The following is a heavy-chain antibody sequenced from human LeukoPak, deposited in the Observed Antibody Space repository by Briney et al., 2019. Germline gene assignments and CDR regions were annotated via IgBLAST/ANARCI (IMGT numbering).Heavy chain of an antibody. CDR1: GYTFTTYD. Sequence: ASVKVSCKASGYTFTTYDINWVRQATGQGLEWMGWINPNSGNTGYAQKFQGRVTITRNTSISTAYMELSSLRSEDTAIYYCARGPVRDYSGSGSSWFDPWGQGTLVTVSS. J-gene: IGHJ5*02. D-gene: IGHD3-10*01. CDR2: INPNSGNT. CDR3: ARGPVRDYSGSGSSWFDP. V-gene: IGHV1-8*03.